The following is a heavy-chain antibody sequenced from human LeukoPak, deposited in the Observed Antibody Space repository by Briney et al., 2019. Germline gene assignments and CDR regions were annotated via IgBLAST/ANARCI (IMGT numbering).Heavy chain of an antibody. CDR3: ARDWSAIHYYYYMDV. V-gene: IGHV1-18*01. CDR1: VYTFTIYG. Sequence: ASVTVSFTASVYTFTIYGISWVRQAPGQGLEWMGWISAYNGNTNYAQKLQGRVTMTTDTSTSTAYMELRSLRSDDTAVYYCARDWSAIHYYYYMDVWGKGTTVTVSS. J-gene: IGHJ6*03. CDR2: ISAYNGNT. D-gene: IGHD2-8*02.